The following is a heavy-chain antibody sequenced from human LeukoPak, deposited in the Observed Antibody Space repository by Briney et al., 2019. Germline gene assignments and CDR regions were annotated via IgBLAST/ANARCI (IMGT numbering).Heavy chain of an antibody. CDR2: FDPEDGET. Sequence: ASVKVSCKVSGYTLTELSMHWVRQAPGKGLEWMGGFDPEDGETIYAQKFQGRVTMTEDTSTDTAYMELSSLRSEDTAVYYCVLGYCSSTSCPFDYWGQGTLVTVSS. CDR1: GYTLTELS. J-gene: IGHJ4*02. V-gene: IGHV1-24*01. CDR3: VLGYCSSTSCPFDY. D-gene: IGHD2-2*01.